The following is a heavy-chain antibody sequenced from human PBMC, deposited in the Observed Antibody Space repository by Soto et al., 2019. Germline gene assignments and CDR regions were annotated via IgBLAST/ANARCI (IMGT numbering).Heavy chain of an antibody. Sequence: KSSETLSLTCTVSGGSISSGDYYWSWIRQPPGKGLEWIGYIYYSGSTYYNPSLKSRVTISVDTSKNQFSLKLSSVTAADTAVYYCATAKVEYMLDYWGQGTLVTVSS. J-gene: IGHJ4*02. CDR2: IYYSGST. CDR3: ATAKVEYMLDY. CDR1: GGSISSGDYY. V-gene: IGHV4-30-4*01. D-gene: IGHD6-6*01.